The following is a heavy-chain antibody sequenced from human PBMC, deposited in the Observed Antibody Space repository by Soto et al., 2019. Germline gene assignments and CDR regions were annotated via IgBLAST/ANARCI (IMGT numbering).Heavy chain of an antibody. CDR2: INPNSGGT. J-gene: IGHJ4*02. V-gene: IGHV1-2*04. CDR3: AREGSGSYPYDY. CDR1: GYTFTCYY. Sequence: ASVKVSCKASGYTFTCYYMHWVRQAPGQGLEWMGWINPNSGGTNYAQKFQGWVTMTRDTSISTAYMELSRLRSDDTAVYYCAREGSGSYPYDYWGQGTLVTVSS. D-gene: IGHD1-26*01.